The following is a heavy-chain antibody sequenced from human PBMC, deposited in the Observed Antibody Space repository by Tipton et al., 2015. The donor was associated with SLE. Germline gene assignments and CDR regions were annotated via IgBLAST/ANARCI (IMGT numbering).Heavy chain of an antibody. CDR3: ARVRGRGYFQH. J-gene: IGHJ1*01. V-gene: IGHV4-59*01. Sequence: TLSLTCTVSGGSISSYYWSWIRQPPGKGLEWIGYIYYSGSTNYNPSLKSRVTISVDTSTNQFSLKLSSVTAADTAVYDCARVRGRGYFQHWGQGTLVTVSS. CDR2: IYYSGST. CDR1: GGSISSYY. D-gene: IGHD3-10*01.